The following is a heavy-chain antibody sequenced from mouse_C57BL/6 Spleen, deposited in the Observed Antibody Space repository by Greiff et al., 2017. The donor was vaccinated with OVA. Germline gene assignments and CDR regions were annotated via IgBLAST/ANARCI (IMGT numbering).Heavy chain of an antibody. Sequence: EVKLMESGPGLVKPSQSLSLTCSVTGYSITSGYYWNWIRQFPGNKLEWMGYISYNGSNNYNPSLKNRISITRDTSKNQFFLKLNSVTTEDTATYYCARDRRDEGYYFDYWGQGTTLTVSS. CDR2: ISYNGSN. J-gene: IGHJ2*01. V-gene: IGHV3-6*01. CDR3: ARDRRDEGYYFDY. D-gene: IGHD3-3*01. CDR1: GYSITSGYY.